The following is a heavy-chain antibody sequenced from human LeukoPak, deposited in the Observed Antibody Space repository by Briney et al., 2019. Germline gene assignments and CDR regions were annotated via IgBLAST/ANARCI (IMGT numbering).Heavy chain of an antibody. V-gene: IGHV4-34*01. CDR2: INHSGST. CDR3: ARASYGDYDYFDY. J-gene: IGHJ4*02. Sequence: SETLSLTCAVYGGSFSGYYWSWIRQPPGKGLEWIGEINHSGSTNYNPSLKSRVTISVDTSKNQFSLKLSSVTAADTAVYYCARASYGDYDYFDYWGQGTLVTVSS. CDR1: GGSFSGYY. D-gene: IGHD4-17*01.